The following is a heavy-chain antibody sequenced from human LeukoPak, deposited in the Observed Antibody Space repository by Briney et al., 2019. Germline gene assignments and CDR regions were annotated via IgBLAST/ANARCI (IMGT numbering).Heavy chain of an antibody. D-gene: IGHD7-27*01. CDR3: ATLRSTGDSAGDYYYMDV. J-gene: IGHJ6*03. V-gene: IGHV1-24*01. CDR2: FDPEDGET. Sequence: GASVKVSCKVSGYTLTELSMHWVRQAPGKGLEWMGGFDPEDGETIYAQKFQGRVTMTEDTSTDTAYMELSSLRSEDTAVYYCATLRSTGDSAGDYYYMDVWGKGTTVTVSS. CDR1: GYTLTELS.